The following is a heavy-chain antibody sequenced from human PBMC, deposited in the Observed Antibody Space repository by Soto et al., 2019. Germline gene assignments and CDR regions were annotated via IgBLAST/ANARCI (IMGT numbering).Heavy chain of an antibody. CDR3: AKDGDYDFWSGYYRPDGMDV. V-gene: IGHV3-30*18. CDR1: GFTFSSYG. CDR2: ISYDGSNK. D-gene: IGHD3-3*01. J-gene: IGHJ6*02. Sequence: GGSLRLSCAASGFTFSSYGMHWVRQAPGKGLEWVAVISYDGSNKYYADSVKGRFTISRDNSKNTLYLQMNSLRAEDTAVYYCAKDGDYDFWSGYYRPDGMDVWGQGTTVTVSS.